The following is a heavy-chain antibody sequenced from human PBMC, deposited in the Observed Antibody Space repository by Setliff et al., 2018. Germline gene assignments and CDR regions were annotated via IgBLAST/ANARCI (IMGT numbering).Heavy chain of an antibody. Sequence: SETLSLTCAVSGGSFSGYYWSWIRQRPGKGLEWIGEIHHSGGTSYNPSLKSRVTISIDTSRNQFSLNLNSVTAADTAVYFCARTTHYDFWSGYLYWGQGTLVTVSS. D-gene: IGHD3-3*01. CDR2: IHHSGGT. V-gene: IGHV4-34*01. CDR1: GGSFSGYY. J-gene: IGHJ4*02. CDR3: ARTTHYDFWSGYLY.